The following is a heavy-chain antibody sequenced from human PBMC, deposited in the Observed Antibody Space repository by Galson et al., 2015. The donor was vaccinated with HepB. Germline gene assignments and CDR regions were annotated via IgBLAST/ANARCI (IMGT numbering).Heavy chain of an antibody. Sequence: LSLTCSVYGGSFSGYYWSWIRQPPGKGLEWIGEINHSGSTSYNPSLKRRVTISVDTSKNQFSLKLSSVTAANTAVYYCARGRSGYYSYYYGMDVWGQGTTVTVSS. D-gene: IGHD3-3*01. V-gene: IGHV4-34*01. J-gene: IGHJ6*02. CDR1: GGSFSGYY. CDR2: INHSGST. CDR3: ARGRSGYYSYYYGMDV.